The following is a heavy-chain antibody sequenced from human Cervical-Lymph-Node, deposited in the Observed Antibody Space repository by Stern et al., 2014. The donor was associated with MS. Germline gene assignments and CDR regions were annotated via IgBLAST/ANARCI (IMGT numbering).Heavy chain of an antibody. Sequence: QVQLVQSGAEVKQPGASVKVSCKASGGGFKILNISWVRQAPGQGLEWIGRLKHYDGAANYAQIFQGRVTFTADVSTSTAFMELKSLTSDDTAIYYYARDRGDEEGNWFNSWGQGTLVTVSS. D-gene: IGHD4-17*01. V-gene: IGHV1-69*08. CDR3: ARDRGDEEGNWFNS. CDR2: LKHYDGAA. J-gene: IGHJ5*01. CDR1: GGGFKILN.